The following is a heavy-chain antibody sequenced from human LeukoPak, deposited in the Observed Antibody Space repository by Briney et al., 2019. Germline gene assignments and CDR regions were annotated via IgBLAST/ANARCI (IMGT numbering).Heavy chain of an antibody. CDR2: IIPILGIA. CDR1: GGTFSSYT. Sequence: SVKVSCKDPGGTFSSYTISWVRQAPGQGLEWMGRIIPILGIANYAQKFQGRVTITADKSTSTAYMELSSLRSEDTAVYYCARESVPAAIFTAYWFDPWGQGTLVTVSS. D-gene: IGHD2-2*01. J-gene: IGHJ5*02. CDR3: ARESVPAAIFTAYWFDP. V-gene: IGHV1-69*04.